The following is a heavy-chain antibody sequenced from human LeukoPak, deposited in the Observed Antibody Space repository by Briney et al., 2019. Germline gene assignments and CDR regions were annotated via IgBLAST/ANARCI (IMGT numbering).Heavy chain of an antibody. V-gene: IGHV4-59*11. D-gene: IGHD5-12*01. Sequence: RPSETLSLTCTVSGVSISSHYWGWIRQPPGKGLEWIGYVRDSENTKDNPSLNSRITLSADTSMNQLSLRLSSVTAADTAVYYCATIKRGSIFEYFDFWGQGILVTVSS. CDR1: GVSISSHY. CDR2: VRDSENT. CDR3: ATIKRGSIFEYFDF. J-gene: IGHJ4*02.